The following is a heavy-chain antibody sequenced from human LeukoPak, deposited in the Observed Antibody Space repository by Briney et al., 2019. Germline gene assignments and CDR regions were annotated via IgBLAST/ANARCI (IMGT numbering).Heavy chain of an antibody. D-gene: IGHD6-19*01. CDR1: CTSISSSGYF. CDR3: AALDSSPGWFDP. J-gene: IGHJ5*02. V-gene: IGHV4-39*01. Sequence: SETLFLTCSVACTSISSSGYFWGWIRQPPGKVLQWIGSIHYGWCTFYNPSLKSRATIWQDSSKDQFPLKLTSVTAADTAVYYCAALDSSPGWFDPWGRGILVTVSS. CDR2: IHYGWCT.